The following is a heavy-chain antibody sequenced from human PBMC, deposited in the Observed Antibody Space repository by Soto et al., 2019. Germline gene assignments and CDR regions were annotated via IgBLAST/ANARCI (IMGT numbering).Heavy chain of an antibody. D-gene: IGHD3-22*01. Sequence: LQLQESGPGLVKPSETLSLTSTVFGDSIRNRIYYWGWIRQPPGKGLEWIVSRYDDGSTFYNPSLKGRISVFIDTSKKRYSLTMCSVTDADKAVYYCARGIYEGSRGYYLDVWGQGNLFIVSS. CDR2: RYDDGST. J-gene: IGHJ4*02. V-gene: IGHV4-39*01. CDR3: ARGIYEGSRGYYLDV. CDR1: GDSIRNRIYY.